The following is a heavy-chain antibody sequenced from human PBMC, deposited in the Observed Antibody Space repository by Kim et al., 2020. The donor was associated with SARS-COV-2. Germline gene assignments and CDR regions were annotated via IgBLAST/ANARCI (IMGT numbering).Heavy chain of an antibody. V-gene: IGHV3-9*01. CDR2: ISGNSGSI. Sequence: GGSLRLSCAASGFTFGNYAIPWVRQAPGKGLEWVSGISGNSGSIGYAASVKGRFTTSRDNARTSLYLQMNSLRAKDTALYSCDKEGGGASHFAYWGQGT. J-gene: IGHJ4*02. CDR3: DKEGGGASHFAY. CDR1: GFTFGNYA. D-gene: IGHD3-16*01.